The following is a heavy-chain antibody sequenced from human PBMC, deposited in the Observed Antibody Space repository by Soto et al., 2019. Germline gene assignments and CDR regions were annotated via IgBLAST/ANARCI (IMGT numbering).Heavy chain of an antibody. CDR2: INAGNGNT. CDR1: GYTVTIYA. CDR3: ARDFSVTTVTHFDY. D-gene: IGHD4-17*01. V-gene: IGHV1-3*01. Sequence: GASVKVSCKASGYTVTIYAMHWVRQAPGQRLEWMGWINAGNGNTKYSQKFQGRVTITRDTSASTAYMELSSLRSEDTAVYYCARDFSVTTVTHFDYWGQGTLVTVSS. J-gene: IGHJ4*02.